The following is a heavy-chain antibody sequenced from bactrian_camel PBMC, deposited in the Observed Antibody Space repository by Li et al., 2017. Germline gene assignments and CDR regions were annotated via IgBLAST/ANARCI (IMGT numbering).Heavy chain of an antibody. CDR2: IRSDGST. J-gene: IGHJ4*01. D-gene: IGHD2*01. Sequence: QVQLVESGGGSVQPGESLKLSCAASGSTYSRSSMGWFRQAPGKEREGVAGIRSDGSTSYADSVKGRFPISKDNAKNTLYLQMNSLKPEDTSMYYCAAGCRNSGGSGLDALAYYYWGQGTQVTVS. CDR1: GSTYSRSS. V-gene: IGHV3S57*01. CDR3: AAGCRNSGGSGLDALAYYY.